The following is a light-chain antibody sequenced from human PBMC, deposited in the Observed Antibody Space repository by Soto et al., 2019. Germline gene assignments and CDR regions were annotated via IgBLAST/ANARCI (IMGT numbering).Light chain of an antibody. CDR2: EVT. J-gene: IGLJ1*01. Sequence: SALTKPPSVSGSPGHSVTISCTGTSSDVGSYSRVSWYQQSPGTAPKLMIYEVTNRPSGVPDRFSGSKSGNTASLTISGLQAEDEADYYCSSYTSSSTYVFGTGTKVTVL. CDR3: SSYTSSSTYV. V-gene: IGLV2-18*02. CDR1: SSDVGSYSR.